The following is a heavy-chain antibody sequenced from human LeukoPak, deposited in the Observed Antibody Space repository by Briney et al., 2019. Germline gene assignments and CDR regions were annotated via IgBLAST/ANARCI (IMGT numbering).Heavy chain of an antibody. CDR1: GYRFTDHW. D-gene: IGHD1-26*01. J-gene: IGHJ4*02. CDR2: INPVDSDT. V-gene: IGHV5-51*01. CDR3: ARHEWELPFDY. Sequence: GESLKISCKGSGYRFTDHWIAWVRQMPGKGLECMGIINPVDSDTRYSPSFQGQVTISADKSISTAYLQWSSLKASDTAMYYCARHEWELPFDYWGQGTLVTVSS.